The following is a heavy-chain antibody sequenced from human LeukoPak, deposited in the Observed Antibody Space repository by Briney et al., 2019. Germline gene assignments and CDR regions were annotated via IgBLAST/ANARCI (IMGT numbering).Heavy chain of an antibody. V-gene: IGHV4-34*01. CDR2: INHSGST. D-gene: IGHD2-2*01. Sequence: SETPCLTCAVYRGSFSGYYGSSIPEPPGKGVEWRGEINHSGSTNYNPSLKSRVTISVDTSKNQFSLKLSSVTAADTAVYYCARGRYCSSTSCYFYWFDPWGQGTLVTVSS. CDR3: ARGRYCSSTSCYFYWFDP. J-gene: IGHJ5*02. CDR1: RGSFSGYY.